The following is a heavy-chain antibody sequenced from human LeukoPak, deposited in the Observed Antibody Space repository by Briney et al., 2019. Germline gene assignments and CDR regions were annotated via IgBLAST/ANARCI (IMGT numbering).Heavy chain of an antibody. CDR1: GGTFSSYA. V-gene: IGHV1-69*06. CDR3: ARALVVPAAMEY. J-gene: IGHJ4*02. CDR2: IIPIFGTA. Sequence: SVKVSCKASGGTFSSYAISWVRQAPGQGLEWMGGIIPIFGTANYAQKFQGRVTITADKSTSTAYMELSSLRSEDTAVYYCARALVVPAAMEYWGQGTLVTVSS. D-gene: IGHD2-2*01.